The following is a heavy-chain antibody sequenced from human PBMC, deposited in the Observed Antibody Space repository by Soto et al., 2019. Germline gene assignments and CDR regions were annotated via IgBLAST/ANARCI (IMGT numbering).Heavy chain of an antibody. D-gene: IGHD3-9*01. CDR3: ARDRVLRYFEETPRYFDY. Sequence: ASVKVSCKASGYTFTSYGISWVRQAPGQGLEWMGWISAYNGNTNYAQKLQGRVTMTTDTSTSTAYMELRSLRSDDTAVYYCARDRVLRYFEETPRYFDYWGQGTLVTVSS. V-gene: IGHV1-18*01. CDR2: ISAYNGNT. CDR1: GYTFTSYG. J-gene: IGHJ4*02.